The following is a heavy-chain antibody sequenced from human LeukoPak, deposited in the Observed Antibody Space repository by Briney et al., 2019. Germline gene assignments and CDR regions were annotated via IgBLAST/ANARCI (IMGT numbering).Heavy chain of an antibody. CDR2: ISSSSSYI. CDR3: ARAAKDTAMVKNYYYYYYMDV. Sequence: GGSLRLSCAASGFTFSSYSMNWVRQAPGKGLEWVSSISSSSSYIYYADSVKGRFTISRDNAKNSLYLQMNSLRAEDTAVYYCARAAKDTAMVKNYYYYYYMDVWGKGTTVTVSS. V-gene: IGHV3-21*01. CDR1: GFTFSSYS. J-gene: IGHJ6*03. D-gene: IGHD5-18*01.